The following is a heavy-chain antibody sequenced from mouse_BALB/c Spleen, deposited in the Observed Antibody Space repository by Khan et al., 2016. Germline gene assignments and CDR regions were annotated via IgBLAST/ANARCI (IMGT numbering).Heavy chain of an antibody. CDR3: ARYWSSDWYFDV. Sequence: QIQLVQSGPELKKPGETVKISCKASGYTFTNYGMNWVKQAPGKGLKWMGWINTYTGEPTYDDDFKGRVALSLETSASTAYLQINNVKNEDTATYFCARYWSSDWYFDVWGAGTTVTFSS. J-gene: IGHJ1*01. V-gene: IGHV9-3-1*01. CDR2: INTYTGEP. D-gene: IGHD1-1*01. CDR1: GYTFTNYG.